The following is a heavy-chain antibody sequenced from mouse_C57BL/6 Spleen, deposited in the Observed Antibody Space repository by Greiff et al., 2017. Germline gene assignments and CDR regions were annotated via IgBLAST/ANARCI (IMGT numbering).Heavy chain of an antibody. J-gene: IGHJ3*01. V-gene: IGHV1-9*01. Sequence: QVQLQQSGAELMKPGASVKLSCKASGYTFTGSWIEWVKQRPGHGLEWIGEILPGSGSTNYNEKFKGKATFPADQSSTTASMQLSSLTNEDSAIYYCAIEKTPAWLGYWGQGTLVTVSA. CDR3: AIEKTPAWLGY. CDR1: GYTFTGSW. CDR2: ILPGSGST.